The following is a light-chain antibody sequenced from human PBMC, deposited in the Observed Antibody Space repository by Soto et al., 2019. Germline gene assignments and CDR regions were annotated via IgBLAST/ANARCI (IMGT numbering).Light chain of an antibody. J-gene: IGLJ1*01. CDR2: DVG. Sequence: QSVLTQPASVSGSPGQSITIACTGTSSDIGGYNFVSWYQQHPGKAPKLLIYDVGNRPSGVSNRFSGSKSGSTAFLTISGLQAEDEAHYYCNSYRTVSTYVFGTGTKLTVL. CDR1: SSDIGGYNF. CDR3: NSYRTVSTYV. V-gene: IGLV2-14*01.